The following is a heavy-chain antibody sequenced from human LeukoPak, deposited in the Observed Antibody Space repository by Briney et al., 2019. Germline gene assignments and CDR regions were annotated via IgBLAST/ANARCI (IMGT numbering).Heavy chain of an antibody. V-gene: IGHV3-23*01. CDR2: ISGSGGST. J-gene: IGHJ4*02. Sequence: GGSLRLSCAASGFTFSSYAMSWVRQAPGKGLEWVSAISGSGGSTYYADSVKGRFTISRDNSKNTLYLLMNRLRAEDTAVYYCAKDGAPGCRLGELSNWGQGTLVTVSS. CDR1: GFTFSSYA. D-gene: IGHD3-16*02. CDR3: AKDGAPGCRLGELSN.